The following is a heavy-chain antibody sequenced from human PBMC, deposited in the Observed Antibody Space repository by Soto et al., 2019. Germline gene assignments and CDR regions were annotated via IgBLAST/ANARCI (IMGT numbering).Heavy chain of an antibody. CDR2: INHSGST. CDR3: ASEGHSGSYYGWFDP. CDR1: GGSFSGYY. Sequence: PSETLSLTCAVYGGSFSGYYWSWIRQPPGKGLEWIGEINHSGSTNYNPSLKSRVTISVDTSKNQFSLKLSSVTAADTAVYYCASEGHSGSYYGWFDPWGQGTLVTVSS. D-gene: IGHD1-26*01. J-gene: IGHJ5*02. V-gene: IGHV4-34*01.